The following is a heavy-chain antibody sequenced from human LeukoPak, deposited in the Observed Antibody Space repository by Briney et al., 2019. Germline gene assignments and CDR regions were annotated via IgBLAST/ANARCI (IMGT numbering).Heavy chain of an antibody. Sequence: GGSLRLSSAASEFTFSSYSLNWVRQAPGKGLEWVSYITSSSSSIYYADSVKGRFTISRDNAKNSLYLQMNSLRAEDTAMYYCARDYCSGGRCYSVDYWGQGTLVTVSS. CDR1: EFTFSSYS. CDR3: ARDYCSGGRCYSVDY. J-gene: IGHJ4*02. D-gene: IGHD2-15*01. CDR2: ITSSSSSI. V-gene: IGHV3-48*04.